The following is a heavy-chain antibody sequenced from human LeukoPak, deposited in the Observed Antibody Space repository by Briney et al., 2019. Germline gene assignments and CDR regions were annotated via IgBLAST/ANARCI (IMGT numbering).Heavy chain of an antibody. V-gene: IGHV4-59*12. D-gene: IGHD3-22*01. CDR2: IFYSGST. Sequence: PSETLSLTRTVSGGSISNYYWSWIRQPPGKALEWIGNIFYSGSTYYSPSLKSRVTISLDTSRNQFSLKLNSVIAADTAVYYCAKSNGYGLIDIWGQGTMVTVSS. CDR3: AKSNGYGLIDI. CDR1: GGSISNYY. J-gene: IGHJ3*02.